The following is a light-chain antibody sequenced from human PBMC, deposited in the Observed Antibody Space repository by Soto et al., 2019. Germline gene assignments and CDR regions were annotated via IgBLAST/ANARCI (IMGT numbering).Light chain of an antibody. CDR1: SSDVGAYNY. Sequence: QSVLTQPASVSGSPGQWITISCTGTSSDVGAYNYVSWYQQHPGKAPKLMIYEVSNRPSGVSSRFSGTKSGNTASLTISGLQAEDEADYYCSSYTSSSTLLVFGTGTKVTVL. J-gene: IGLJ1*01. V-gene: IGLV2-14*01. CDR3: SSYTSSSTLLV. CDR2: EVS.